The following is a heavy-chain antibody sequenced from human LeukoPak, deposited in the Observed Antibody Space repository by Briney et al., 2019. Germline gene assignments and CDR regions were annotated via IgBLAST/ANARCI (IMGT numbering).Heavy chain of an antibody. CDR2: ISYDGSNK. V-gene: IGHV3-30*18. D-gene: IGHD5-24*01. J-gene: IGHJ4*02. CDR3: AKDVSQRRDGYNYFDY. Sequence: GGSLRLSCAASGFTFSSYGMRWVRQAPGKGLEWVSVISYDGSNKYYADSVKGRFTISRDNSKNTMYLQMNSLRGEDTAVYYCAKDVSQRRDGYNYFDYSGEGTLVTVYS. CDR1: GFTFSSYG.